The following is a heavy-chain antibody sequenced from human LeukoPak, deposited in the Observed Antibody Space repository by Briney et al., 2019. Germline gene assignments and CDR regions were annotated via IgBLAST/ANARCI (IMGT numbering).Heavy chain of an antibody. CDR2: INQDGSEK. V-gene: IGHV3-7*01. J-gene: IGHJ4*02. CDR1: GFTFSNYW. CDR3: ARDDSSCYYYFDN. D-gene: IGHD3-22*01. Sequence: GGSLRLSCVASGFTFSNYWMSWVRQAPGKGLERVANINQDGSEKYSVDSVKGRFTFSRDNAKNSLFLQMNSLRADDTAVYYCARDDSSCYYYFDNWGQGTLVTVSS.